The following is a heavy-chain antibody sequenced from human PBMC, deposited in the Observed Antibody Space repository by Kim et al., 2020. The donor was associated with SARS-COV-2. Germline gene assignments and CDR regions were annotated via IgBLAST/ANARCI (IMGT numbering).Heavy chain of an antibody. CDR1: GFTFSSYA. D-gene: IGHD2-15*01. Sequence: GGSLRLSCAASGFTFSSYAMHWVRQAPGKGLEWVAVISYDGSNKYYADSVKGRFTISRDNSKNTLYLQMNSLRAEDTAVYYCARHYSPGGYFDYWGQGTLVTVSS. CDR3: ARHYSPGGYFDY. J-gene: IGHJ4*02. CDR2: ISYDGSNK. V-gene: IGHV3-30-3*01.